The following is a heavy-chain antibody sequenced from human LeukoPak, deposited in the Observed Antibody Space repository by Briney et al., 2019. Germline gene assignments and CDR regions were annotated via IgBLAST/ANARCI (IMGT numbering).Heavy chain of an antibody. CDR3: AADQSYGSGSYYPSFDY. D-gene: IGHD3-10*01. CDR1: GFTFTSSA. J-gene: IGHJ4*02. Sequence: ASAKVSCKASGFTFTSSAVQWVRQARGQRLEWIGWIVVGSGNTNYAQKFQERVTITRDMSTSTAYMELSSLRSEDTAVYYCAADQSYGSGSYYPSFDYWGQGTLVTVSS. V-gene: IGHV1-58*01. CDR2: IVVGSGNT.